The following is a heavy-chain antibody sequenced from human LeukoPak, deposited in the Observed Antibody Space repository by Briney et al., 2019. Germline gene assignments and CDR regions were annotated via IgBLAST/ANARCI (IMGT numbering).Heavy chain of an antibody. J-gene: IGHJ6*03. CDR3: AXXXXXXXRSYYQYNYMDV. V-gene: IGHV5-51*01. CDR1: GYSFTNYW. Sequence: GESLKISCKGSGYSFTNYWIGWVRQMPGKGLEWMGIIYPGDSDTRYSPSFQGQVTMSVDKSISTAYLQWSSLKASDTAMYYCAXXXXXXXRSYYQYNYMDVWGKGTTVTVSS. CDR2: IYPGDSDT.